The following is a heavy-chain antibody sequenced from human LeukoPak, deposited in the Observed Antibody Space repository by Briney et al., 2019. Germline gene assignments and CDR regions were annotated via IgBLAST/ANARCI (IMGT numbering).Heavy chain of an antibody. D-gene: IGHD3-10*01. Sequence: GGSLRLSCAASGFTFSSYGMHWVRQAPGKGLEWVAFIRYDGSNKYYADSVKGRFTISRDNSKNTLYLQMNSLRAEDTAVYYCAKEAYYYGSGSYYAYYFDYWGQGTLVTVSS. J-gene: IGHJ4*02. CDR1: GFTFSSYG. V-gene: IGHV3-30*02. CDR2: IRYDGSNK. CDR3: AKEAYYYGSGSYYAYYFDY.